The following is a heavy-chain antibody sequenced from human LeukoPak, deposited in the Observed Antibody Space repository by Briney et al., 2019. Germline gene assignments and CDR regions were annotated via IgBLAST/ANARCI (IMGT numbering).Heavy chain of an antibody. V-gene: IGHV4-61*02. J-gene: IGHJ3*02. D-gene: IGHD3-10*01. CDR1: GGSISSGSYY. CDR3: AREEGYGSGSNAFDI. CDR2: IYTSGST. Sequence: PSETLSLTCTVSGGSISSGSYYWSWIRQPAGKGLEWIGRIYTSGSTNYNPSLKSRVTISVDTSKNQFSLKLSSVTAADTAVYYGAREEGYGSGSNAFDIWGQGTMFTVSS.